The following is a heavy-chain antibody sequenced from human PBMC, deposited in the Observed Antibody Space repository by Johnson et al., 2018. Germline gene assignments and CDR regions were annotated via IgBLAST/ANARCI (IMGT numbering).Heavy chain of an antibody. J-gene: IGHJ6*03. Sequence: VQLVQSGGGLVKPGGSLRLSCAASRFTFSTYNMNWVRQAPGKGLEWVSSISDSTGFIYYADSVRGRFTISRDNAENSLYLQMNGLRTEDTAVYYCARGSNDWNDMTYYHYMDVWGTGTTVIVSS. D-gene: IGHD1-1*01. CDR2: ISDSTGFI. V-gene: IGHV3-21*01. CDR1: RFTFSTYN. CDR3: ARGSNDWNDMTYYHYMDV.